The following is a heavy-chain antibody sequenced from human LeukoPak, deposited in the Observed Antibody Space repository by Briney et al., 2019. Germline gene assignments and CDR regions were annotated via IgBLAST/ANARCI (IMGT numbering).Heavy chain of an antibody. CDR1: GGSISSSSYY. CDR3: ASTLIAAAPLWSRSLDY. Sequence: PSETLSHTCTVSGGSISSSSYYWGWIRQPPGKGLEWIGSIYYSGSTYYNPSLKGRVTISVDTSKNQFSLKLSSVTAADTAVYYCASTLIAAAPLWSRSLDYWGQGTLVTVSS. J-gene: IGHJ4*02. D-gene: IGHD6-13*01. V-gene: IGHV4-39*01. CDR2: IYYSGST.